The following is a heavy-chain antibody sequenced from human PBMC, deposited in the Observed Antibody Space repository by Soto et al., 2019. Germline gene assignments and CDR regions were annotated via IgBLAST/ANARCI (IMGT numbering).Heavy chain of an antibody. CDR3: ARANVRGVIVGATAFYY. CDR1: GGTFSSYA. J-gene: IGHJ4*02. CDR2: IIPIFGTA. D-gene: IGHD1-26*01. V-gene: IGHV1-69*01. Sequence: QVQLVQSGAEVKKPGSSVKVSCKASGGTFSSYAISWVRQAPGQGLEWMGGIIPIFGTANYAQKFQGRVTITADESTSTAYMELSSLRSEDTAVYYCARANVRGVIVGATAFYYWGQGTLVTVSS.